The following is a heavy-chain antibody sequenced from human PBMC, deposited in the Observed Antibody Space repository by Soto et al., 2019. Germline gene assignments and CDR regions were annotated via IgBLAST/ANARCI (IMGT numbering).Heavy chain of an antibody. V-gene: IGHV3-23*01. CDR3: VKDGCGGVGCEPRFDP. Sequence: EVQLLESGGDLAQPGGALRLSCAASGFTFNIYAMGWVRQAPGKGLEWVSAISGRGDKIYYADSVKGRFAISRDNSENTLFLQMNGLRAEDTAIYYCVKDGCGGVGCEPRFDPWGQGTLVTVSS. CDR2: ISGRGDKI. D-gene: IGHD2-8*02. CDR1: GFTFNIYA. J-gene: IGHJ5*02.